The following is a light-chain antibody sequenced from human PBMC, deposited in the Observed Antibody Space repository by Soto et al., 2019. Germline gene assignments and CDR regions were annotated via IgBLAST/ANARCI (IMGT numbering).Light chain of an antibody. Sequence: DIQMTQSPSTLSASVGDRVTITCRASQSISSWLAWYQQKPGKAPKLLIYKASSLERGVPARFSGSGSGTDSTLTISSLQTDDCATYYCQRYNSYSFSFGPGTQVD. CDR2: KAS. J-gene: IGKJ3*01. CDR1: QSISSW. V-gene: IGKV1-5*03. CDR3: QRYNSYSFS.